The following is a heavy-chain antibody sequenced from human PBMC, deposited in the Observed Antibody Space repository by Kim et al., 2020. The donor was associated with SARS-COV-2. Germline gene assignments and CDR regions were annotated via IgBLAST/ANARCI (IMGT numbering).Heavy chain of an antibody. D-gene: IGHD7-27*01. J-gene: IGHJ4*02. CDR1: GFTFSSYG. V-gene: IGHV3-33*06. CDR2: IWYVGSNK. Sequence: GGSLRLSCAASGFTFSSYGMHWVRQAPGKGLGWVAVIWYVGSNKNYADSVKGRFTSSRDNSKNTLYLQMNSLRAEDTAVYYCAKDRGAGDYYFDYWGQGTLVTVSS. CDR3: AKDRGAGDYYFDY.